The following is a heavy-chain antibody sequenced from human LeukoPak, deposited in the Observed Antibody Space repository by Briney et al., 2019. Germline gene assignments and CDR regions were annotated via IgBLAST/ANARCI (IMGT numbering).Heavy chain of an antibody. J-gene: IGHJ4*02. D-gene: IGHD2-15*01. CDR2: ISSSSSYI. Sequence: GGSLRLSCAASGFTFSTYSMNWVRQAPGKGLEWVSCISSSSSYIYYADSVKGRFTISRDNAKNSLYLQMNSLRAEDTAVYYCARLGYCSGGSCPLTFDYWGQGTLVTVSS. CDR3: ARLGYCSGGSCPLTFDY. V-gene: IGHV3-21*01. CDR1: GFTFSTYS.